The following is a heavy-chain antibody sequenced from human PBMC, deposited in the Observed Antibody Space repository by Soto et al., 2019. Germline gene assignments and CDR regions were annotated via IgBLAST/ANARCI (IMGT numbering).Heavy chain of an antibody. J-gene: IGHJ4*02. CDR1: GYKFTSNW. Sequence: PGESLKISCQASGYKFTSNWLSWVRQVPGKGLEWVWRIDPSDSYTKYSPSFQGRVTITTDKSISTVYLQWDSLQASDTAMYYCARQAPRGYTYAKYYFEYWGQGTLVTVSS. CDR3: ARQAPRGYTYAKYYFEY. D-gene: IGHD5-18*01. CDR2: IDPSDSYT. V-gene: IGHV5-10-1*01.